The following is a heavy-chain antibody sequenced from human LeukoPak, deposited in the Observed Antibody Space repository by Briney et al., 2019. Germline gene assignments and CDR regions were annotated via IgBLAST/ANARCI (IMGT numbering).Heavy chain of an antibody. CDR3: ARGDPGGITIFGVVIRHYGMDV. V-gene: IGHV4-34*01. Sequence: SETLSLTCAVYGGSFGGYYWSWIRQPPGKGLEWIGEINHSGSTNYNPSLKSRVTISVDTSKNQFSLKLSSVTAADTAVYYCARGDPGGITIFGVVIRHYGMDVWGQGTTVTVSS. CDR1: GGSFGGYY. D-gene: IGHD3-3*01. CDR2: INHSGST. J-gene: IGHJ6*02.